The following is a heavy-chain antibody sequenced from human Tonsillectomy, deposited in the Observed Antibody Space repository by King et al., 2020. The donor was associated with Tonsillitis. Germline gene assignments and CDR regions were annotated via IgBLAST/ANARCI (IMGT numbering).Heavy chain of an antibody. J-gene: IGHJ3*02. CDR2: ACYRSKWYN. V-gene: IGHV6-1*01. D-gene: IGHD1-1*01. CDR3: ARVQLERLLIWAFDI. CDR1: GDSVSSDSAA. Sequence: VQLQQSGPGLVKPSQTLSLTCAISGDSVSSDSAAWNWIRQSPSRGLEWLGRACYRSKWYNDYAVSVKSRITINPDTSKNQFSLQLNSVTPDDTAVYYCARVQLERLLIWAFDIWGQGTMVTVSS.